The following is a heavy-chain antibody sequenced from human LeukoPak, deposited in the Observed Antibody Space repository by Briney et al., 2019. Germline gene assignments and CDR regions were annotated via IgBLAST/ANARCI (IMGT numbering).Heavy chain of an antibody. CDR2: IKQDGSEK. CDR1: GFTLSSYA. J-gene: IGHJ4*02. CDR3: ARGLYYYDSSGYYY. V-gene: IGHV3-7*01. D-gene: IGHD3-22*01. Sequence: GGSLRLSCAASGFTLSSYAMNWVRQAPGKGLEWVANIKQDGSEKYYVDSVKGRFTITRDNAKNSLYLQMNSLRAEDTAVYYCARGLYYYDSSGYYYWGQGTLVTVSS.